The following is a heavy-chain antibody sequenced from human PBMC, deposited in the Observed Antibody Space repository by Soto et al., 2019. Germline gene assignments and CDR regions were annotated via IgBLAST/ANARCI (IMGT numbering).Heavy chain of an antibody. D-gene: IGHD6-19*01. J-gene: IGHJ4*02. Sequence: LRLSCAASGFTFSSYAMSWVRQAPGKGLEWVSAISGSGGSAYYADSVKGRFTISRDNSKNTLYLQMNSLRAEDTAVYYCAKALMVGAVAGDFDYWGQGTLVTVSS. CDR1: GFTFSSYA. V-gene: IGHV3-23*01. CDR2: ISGSGGSA. CDR3: AKALMVGAVAGDFDY.